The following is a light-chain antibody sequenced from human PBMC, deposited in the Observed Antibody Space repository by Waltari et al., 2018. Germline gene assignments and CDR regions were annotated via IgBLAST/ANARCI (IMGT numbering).Light chain of an antibody. CDR1: QSLLYDIDNKDY. V-gene: IGKV4-1*01. CDR2: WAS. CDR3: QQYLRAPRT. J-gene: IGKJ2*02. Sequence: DIVMTQYLDSLAVSLGERPTINCKSSQSLLYDIDNKDYLAWYQQKPGQPPKLLIHWASTRESGVPDRFSGSGSGTDFTLTISSLQADDVAVYYCQQYLRAPRTFAQGTGLEIK.